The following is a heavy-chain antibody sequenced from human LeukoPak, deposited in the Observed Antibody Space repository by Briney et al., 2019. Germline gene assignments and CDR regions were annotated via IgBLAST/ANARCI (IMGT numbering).Heavy chain of an antibody. V-gene: IGHV1-18*01. CDR1: GYTFTSYG. Sequence: ASVKVSCKASGYTFTSYGISWVRQAPGQGLEWMGWISAYNGNTNYAQKLQGRVTMTTDTSTSTAYMELRSLRSDDTAVYYCAREGTTVTFPYYYYYMDVWGKGTTVTVSS. J-gene: IGHJ6*03. CDR2: ISAYNGNT. D-gene: IGHD4-11*01. CDR3: AREGTTVTFPYYYYYMDV.